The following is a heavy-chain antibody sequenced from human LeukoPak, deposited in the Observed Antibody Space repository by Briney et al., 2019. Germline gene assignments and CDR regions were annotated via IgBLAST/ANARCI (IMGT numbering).Heavy chain of an antibody. Sequence: PGGSLRLSCAASGFTFSSYSMNWIRQAPGKGLEWVSSISGSCEFIYYGDSVKGRVTISRDNGKNSLYLQMNSVRPEDMAVYYCARDDSHGYHFFDSWGRGTLVTVSS. CDR2: ISGSCEFI. D-gene: IGHD3-22*01. CDR1: GFTFSSYS. V-gene: IGHV3-21*01. CDR3: ARDDSHGYHFFDS. J-gene: IGHJ4*02.